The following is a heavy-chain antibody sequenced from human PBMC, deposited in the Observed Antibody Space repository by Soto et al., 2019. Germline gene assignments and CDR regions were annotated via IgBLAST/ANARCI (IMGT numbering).Heavy chain of an antibody. J-gene: IGHJ4*02. V-gene: IGHV3-7*01. CDR3: ARDGVITFGGVIVLDY. Sequence: EVQLVESGGGLVQPGGSLRLSCAASGFTFSDYWMSWVRQAPGKGLEWVANIKQDGSDKYYVDSVNGRFTISRDNAKNSLHLQMNSLRAEDTGVYYCARDGVITFGGVIVLDYWGQGTLVTVSS. D-gene: IGHD3-16*02. CDR2: IKQDGSDK. CDR1: GFTFSDYW.